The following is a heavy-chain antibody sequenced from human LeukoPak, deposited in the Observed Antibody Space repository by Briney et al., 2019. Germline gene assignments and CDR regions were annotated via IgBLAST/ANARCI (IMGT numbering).Heavy chain of an antibody. D-gene: IGHD6-13*01. J-gene: IGHJ4*02. CDR3: ARHGGAIAAAGSLDY. V-gene: IGHV4-30-4*01. CDR1: GGSISSGDYY. CDR2: INYSGST. Sequence: PSETLSLTCTVSGGSISSGDYYWSWIRQPPGKGLEWIGSINYSGSTYYIPSLKSRVTISLDTSENQFSLKLSSVTAADTAVYYCARHGGAIAAAGSLDYWGQGTLVTVSS.